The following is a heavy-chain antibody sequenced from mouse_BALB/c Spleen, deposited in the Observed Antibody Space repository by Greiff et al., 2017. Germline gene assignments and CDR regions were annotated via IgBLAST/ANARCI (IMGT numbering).Heavy chain of an antibody. CDR1: GFTFSSFG. J-gene: IGHJ2*01. CDR2: ISSGSSTI. V-gene: IGHV5-17*02. Sequence: EVKLVESGGGLVQPGGSRKLSCAASGFTFSSFGMHWVRQAPEKGLEWVAYISSGSSTIYYADTVKGRFTISRDNPKNTLFLQMTSLRSEDTAMYYCARALLGTGFDYWGQGTTLTVSS. D-gene: IGHD2-14*01. CDR3: ARALLGTGFDY.